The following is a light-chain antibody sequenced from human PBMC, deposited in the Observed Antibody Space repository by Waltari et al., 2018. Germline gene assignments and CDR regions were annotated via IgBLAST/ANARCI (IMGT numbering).Light chain of an antibody. Sequence: EIVLTQSPGTLYLSPGDRATLSCRASQSLSSNYLAWYQQKPGQAPRLLIYAASNRAAGTPDRFSGSGSGTDFTLTISRLEAEDFAVYFCQHFDRSPWTFGQGTNVEIK. CDR3: QHFDRSPWT. CDR2: AAS. J-gene: IGKJ1*01. V-gene: IGKV3-20*01. CDR1: QSLSSNY.